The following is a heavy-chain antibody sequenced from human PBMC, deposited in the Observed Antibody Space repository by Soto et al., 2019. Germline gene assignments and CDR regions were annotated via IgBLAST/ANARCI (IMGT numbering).Heavy chain of an antibody. CDR2: IWYDGSNK. Sequence: PGGSLRLSCSASGFTFSSYGMHWVRQAPGKGLEWVAVIWYDGSNKYYADSVKGRFTISRDNSKNTLYLQMNSLRAEDTAVYYCARDSGDSSSWYAVNYYYYYGMDVWGQGTTVTVSS. CDR1: GFTFSSYG. V-gene: IGHV3-33*01. J-gene: IGHJ6*02. CDR3: ARDSGDSSSWYAVNYYYYYGMDV. D-gene: IGHD6-13*01.